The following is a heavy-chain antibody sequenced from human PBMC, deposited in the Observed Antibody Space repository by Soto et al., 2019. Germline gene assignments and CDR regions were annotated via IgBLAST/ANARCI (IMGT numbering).Heavy chain of an antibody. CDR1: GFTFSTYA. CDR3: AKDRYGDYGGIDY. Sequence: EVQLLESGGGLVQPGGSLRLSCAASGFTFSTYAMIWVRQAPGKGLEWVSVITGSGGSTYYAASVKGRFTISRDTSKHTLFLQINSLRAEDTAVYYCAKDRYGDYGGIDYWGQGTMVTVSS. J-gene: IGHJ4*02. V-gene: IGHV3-23*01. D-gene: IGHD4-17*01. CDR2: ITGSGGST.